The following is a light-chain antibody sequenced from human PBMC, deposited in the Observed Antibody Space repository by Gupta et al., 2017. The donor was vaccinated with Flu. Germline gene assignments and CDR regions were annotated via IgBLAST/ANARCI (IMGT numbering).Light chain of an antibody. CDR2: AVS. J-gene: IGKJ4*01. CDR1: QDISPS. CDR3: LQVSPYPVT. V-gene: IGKV1-9*01. Sequence: PTFLSASVGARVAMTCRASQDISPSLAWYQQKAGEGPKLLIYAVSTLHTEVPSRFSGSGSGTEFTLTISSLQPEDFGIYYCLQVSPYPVTFGGGTKVEIK.